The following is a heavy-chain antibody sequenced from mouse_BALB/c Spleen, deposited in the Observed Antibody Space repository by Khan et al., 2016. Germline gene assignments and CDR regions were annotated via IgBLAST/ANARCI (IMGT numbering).Heavy chain of an antibody. CDR3: ARGNDYVYSLYFDV. CDR2: IHSSGST. J-gene: IGHJ1*01. D-gene: IGHD2-13*01. Sequence: EVKLEESGPDLVKPSQSLSLTCTVTGYSITSIYSWHWIRQFPGNKLEWMDYIHSSGSTNYNPSLKRRISITRDTSKNQFFLQLNSVTTEDTATXYCARGNDYVYSLYFDVWGAGTTVTVSS. V-gene: IGHV3-1*02. CDR1: GYSITSIYS.